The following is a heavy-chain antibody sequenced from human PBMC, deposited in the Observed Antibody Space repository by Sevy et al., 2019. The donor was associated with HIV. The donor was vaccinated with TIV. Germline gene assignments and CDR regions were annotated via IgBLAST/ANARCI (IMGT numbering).Heavy chain of an antibody. Sequence: GGSLRLSCVASGFTFSSYEMNWVRQAPGKGLEWVSYISTSGSIIHYEDSVKGRFTISRDNAKNSLYLQMNSLRAEDTAVYYCAREDGSRQYFQYWGQGTLVTVSS. V-gene: IGHV3-48*03. CDR1: GFTFSSYE. CDR3: AREDGSRQYFQY. J-gene: IGHJ1*01. CDR2: ISTSGSII. D-gene: IGHD6-13*01.